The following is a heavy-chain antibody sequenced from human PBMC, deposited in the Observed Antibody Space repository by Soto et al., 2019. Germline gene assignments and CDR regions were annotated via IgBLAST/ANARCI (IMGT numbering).Heavy chain of an antibody. CDR1: GYTFTSYA. CDR3: ARDVSSSWYVSGWFDP. V-gene: IGHV1-3*01. Sequence: ASVKVSCKSSGYTFTSYAIHWVRQAPGQRLEWMGWINAGNGNTKYSQKFQGRVTITRDTSASTAYMELSSLRSEDTAVYYCARDVSSSWYVSGWFDPWGQGTLVTVSS. CDR2: INAGNGNT. D-gene: IGHD6-13*01. J-gene: IGHJ5*02.